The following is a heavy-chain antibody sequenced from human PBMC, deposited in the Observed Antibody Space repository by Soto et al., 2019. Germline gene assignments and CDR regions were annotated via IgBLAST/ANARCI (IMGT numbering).Heavy chain of an antibody. CDR3: ATQPGGYSYGYDY. CDR2: IKQDGSEK. CDR1: GFTFSSYW. D-gene: IGHD5-18*01. V-gene: IGHV3-7*01. Sequence: PGGSLRLSCAASGFTFSSYWMSWVRHAPGKGLEWVANIKQDGSEKYYVDSVKGRFTISRDNAKNSLYLQMNSLRAEDTAVYYCATQPGGYSYGYDYWGQGTLVTVSS. J-gene: IGHJ4*02.